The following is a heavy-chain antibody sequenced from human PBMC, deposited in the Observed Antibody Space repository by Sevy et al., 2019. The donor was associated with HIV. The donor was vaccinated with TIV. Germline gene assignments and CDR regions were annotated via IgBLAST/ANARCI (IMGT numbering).Heavy chain of an antibody. CDR2: ISYDGSNK. CDR3: AANYYDSSGYYYADAFDI. CDR1: GFTFNSYA. Sequence: GGSLRLSCAASGFTFNSYAMHWVRQAPGKGLEWVAVISYDGSNKYYADSVKGRFTISRDNSKNTLYLQMNSLRAEDTAVYYCAANYYDSSGYYYADAFDIWGQGTMVTVSS. D-gene: IGHD3-22*01. J-gene: IGHJ3*02. V-gene: IGHV3-30-3*01.